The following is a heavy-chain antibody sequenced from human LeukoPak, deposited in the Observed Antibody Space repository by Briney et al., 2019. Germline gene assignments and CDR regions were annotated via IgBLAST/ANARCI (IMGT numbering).Heavy chain of an antibody. J-gene: IGHJ4*02. Sequence: ASVKVSCKASGYTFTGYYMHWARQAPGQGLEWMGWINPNSGGTNYAQKFQGRVTMTRDTSISTAYMELSRLRSDDTAVYYCARDDLDIVVVPAAISYFDYWGQGTLVTVSS. CDR2: INPNSGGT. CDR3: ARDDLDIVVVPAAISYFDY. CDR1: GYTFTGYY. V-gene: IGHV1-2*02. D-gene: IGHD2-2*01.